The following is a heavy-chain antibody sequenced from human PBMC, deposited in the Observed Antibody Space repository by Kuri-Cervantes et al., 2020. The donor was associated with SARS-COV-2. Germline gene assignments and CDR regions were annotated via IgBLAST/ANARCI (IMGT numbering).Heavy chain of an antibody. CDR1: GFTLSSYA. V-gene: IGHV3-23*03. CDR3: AKAFYAHNWNSYYYYGMDV. CDR2: IYSGGST. D-gene: IGHD1-7*01. Sequence: GESLKISCAASGFTLSSYAMSWVRQAPGKGLEWVSVIYSGGSTYYADSVKGRFTISRDNSKNTLYLQMNSLRAEDTAVYYCAKAFYAHNWNSYYYYGMDVWGQGTTVTVSS. J-gene: IGHJ6*02.